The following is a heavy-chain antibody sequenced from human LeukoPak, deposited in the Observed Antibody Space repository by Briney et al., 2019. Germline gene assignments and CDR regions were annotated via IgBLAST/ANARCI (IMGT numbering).Heavy chain of an antibody. V-gene: IGHV3-30-3*01. CDR1: GFTFSSYA. D-gene: IGHD3-10*01. Sequence: PGRSLRLSCAASGFTFSSYAMHWVRQAPGKGLEWVAVISYDGGNKYYADSVKGRFTISRDNSKNTLYLQMNSLRAEDTAVYYCARDRVVRGVIIEGSFDYWGQGTLVTVSS. CDR3: ARDRVVRGVIIEGSFDY. J-gene: IGHJ4*02. CDR2: ISYDGGNK.